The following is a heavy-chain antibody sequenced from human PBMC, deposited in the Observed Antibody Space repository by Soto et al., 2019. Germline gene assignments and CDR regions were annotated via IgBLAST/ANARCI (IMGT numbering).Heavy chain of an antibody. Sequence: AVSGGSISSGGYSCNWIRQPPGKGLEWIGYIYHSGSTYYNPSLKSRVTISVDTSKNQFSLKLSSVTAADTAVYYCARDGVVAPNYGMDVWGQGTTVTVSS. CDR3: ARDGVVAPNYGMDV. J-gene: IGHJ6*02. D-gene: IGHD5-12*01. CDR1: GGSISSGGYS. CDR2: IYHSGST. V-gene: IGHV4-30-2*05.